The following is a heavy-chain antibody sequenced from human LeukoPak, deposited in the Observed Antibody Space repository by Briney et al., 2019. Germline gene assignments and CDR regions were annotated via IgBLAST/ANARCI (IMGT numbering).Heavy chain of an antibody. CDR1: GFIFSRYA. Sequence: PGGSLRLSCTGSGFIFSRYAVSWVRQAPGKGLEWVSAISKNTVDTYYADSVKGRLTISRDSSKNTVYLQMTSLRAEDTAVYYCVRDMEPLRYFDTWGQGTLVTVSS. CDR3: VRDMEPLRYFDT. D-gene: IGHD3-9*01. J-gene: IGHJ4*02. V-gene: IGHV3-23*01. CDR2: ISKNTVDT.